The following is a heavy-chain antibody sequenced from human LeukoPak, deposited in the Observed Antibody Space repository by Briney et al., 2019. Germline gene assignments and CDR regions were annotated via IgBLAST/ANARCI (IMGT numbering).Heavy chain of an antibody. CDR3: ARAVKPLYYYDSSGHFDY. V-gene: IGHV1-2*02. CDR2: INPNSGGT. D-gene: IGHD3-22*01. Sequence: GASVTVSCKASGYTFTGYYMHWVRQAPGQGLEWMGWINPNSGGTNYAQKFQGRVTMTRDTSISTAYMELSRLRSDDTAVYYCARAVKPLYYYDSSGHFDYWGQGTLVTVSS. CDR1: GYTFTGYY. J-gene: IGHJ4*02.